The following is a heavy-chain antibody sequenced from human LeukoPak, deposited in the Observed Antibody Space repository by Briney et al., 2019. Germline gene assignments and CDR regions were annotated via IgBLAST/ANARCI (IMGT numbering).Heavy chain of an antibody. CDR3: AVGKVDTAMVTDY. J-gene: IGHJ4*02. Sequence: ASVKVSCKASGYTFTGYYMHWVRQAPGQGLEWMGWINPNSGGTNYEQKFQGRVTMTRDTSISTAYMELSRLRSDDTAVYYCAVGKVDTAMVTDYWGQGTLVTVSS. V-gene: IGHV1-2*02. CDR2: INPNSGGT. CDR1: GYTFTGYY. D-gene: IGHD5-18*01.